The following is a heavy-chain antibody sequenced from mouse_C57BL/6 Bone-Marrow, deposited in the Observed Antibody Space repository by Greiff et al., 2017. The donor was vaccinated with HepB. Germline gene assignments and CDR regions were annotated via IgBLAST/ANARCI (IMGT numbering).Heavy chain of an antibody. CDR1: GYTFTSYG. CDR3: ARSYYDYGGYYAMDY. Sequence: VQLQESGAELARPGASVKLSCKASGYTFTSYGISWVKQRTGQGLEWIGEIYPRSGNTYYNEKFKGKATLTADKSSSTAYMELRSLTSEDSAVYFCARSYYDYGGYYAMDYWGQGTSVTVSS. J-gene: IGHJ4*01. D-gene: IGHD2-4*01. V-gene: IGHV1-81*01. CDR2: IYPRSGNT.